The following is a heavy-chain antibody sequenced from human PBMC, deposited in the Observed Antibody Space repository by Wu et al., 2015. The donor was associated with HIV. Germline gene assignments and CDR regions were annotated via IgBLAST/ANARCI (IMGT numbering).Heavy chain of an antibody. V-gene: IGHV1-2*02. J-gene: IGHJ4*02. CDR1: GGTFTGYY. Sequence: QVQLVQSGAEVKKPGSSVKVPCKASGGTFTGYYMHWVRQAPGQGLEWMGWINPNSGGTNYAQKFQGRVTMTRDTSISTAYMELSRLRSDDTAVYYCARGDIVATMALFRWGQGTLVTVSS. CDR2: INPNSGGT. D-gene: IGHD5-12*01. CDR3: ARGDIVATMALFR.